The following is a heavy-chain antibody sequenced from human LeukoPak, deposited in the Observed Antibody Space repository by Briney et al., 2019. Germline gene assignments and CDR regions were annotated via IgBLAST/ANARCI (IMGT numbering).Heavy chain of an antibody. CDR3: ARTPGSGWYDY. CDR2: IDWDDGK. J-gene: IGHJ4*02. Sequence: SGPTLLKPTQPLTLTCTFSGFSVSTSGMCVSWIRQPPGKALEWLAHIDWDDGKYYSTSLKTRLTISKDTSKHQVLLTMTNMDPVDTATYYCARTPGSGWYDYWGQGTLVTVSS. V-gene: IGHV2-70*01. CDR1: GFSVSTSGMC. D-gene: IGHD6-19*01.